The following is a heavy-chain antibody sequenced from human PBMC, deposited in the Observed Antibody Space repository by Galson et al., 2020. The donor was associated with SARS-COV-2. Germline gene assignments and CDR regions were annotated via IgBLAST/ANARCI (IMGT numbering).Heavy chain of an antibody. CDR1: GFPFSTYS. V-gene: IGHV3-21*01. D-gene: IGHD5-18*01. CDR3: ARDEGIRGYNYGLLYYGMDV. Sequence: NSGGSLRLSCAASGFPFSTYSMNWVRLATGKGLEWVSSISTSSSYTYYVDTVKGRFSISRDNTRNSLYLQMNSLRAEDTAVYYCARDEGIRGYNYGLLYYGMDVWGQGTTVTVSS. CDR2: ISTSSSYT. J-gene: IGHJ6*02.